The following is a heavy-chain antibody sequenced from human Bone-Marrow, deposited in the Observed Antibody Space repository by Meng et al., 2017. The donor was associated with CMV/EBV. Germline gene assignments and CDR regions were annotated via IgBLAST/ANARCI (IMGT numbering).Heavy chain of an antibody. CDR1: GFTVSSNY. Sequence: GESLKISCAASGFTVSSNYMSWVRQAPGKGLEWVSVIYSGGSTYYADSVKGRFTISRDNSKNTLYLQMNSLRAEDTAVYYCAIAYLTVDAFDIWGQGTMVTVSS. D-gene: IGHD1-20*01. CDR3: AIAYLTVDAFDI. J-gene: IGHJ3*02. CDR2: IYSGGST. V-gene: IGHV3-66*02.